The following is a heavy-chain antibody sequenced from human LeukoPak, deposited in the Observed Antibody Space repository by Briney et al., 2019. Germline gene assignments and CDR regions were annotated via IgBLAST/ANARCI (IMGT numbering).Heavy chain of an antibody. Sequence: SETLSLTXAVYGGSFSGYYWRWIRQSPGKGLEWIGEINDSGSTNYDPSLKSRVTISVDTSKNQISLKLTSVTAADTAVYYCARVAGDPIYYYYYMDVWGKGTTVTVSS. CDR3: ARVAGDPIYYYYYMDV. CDR1: GGSFSGYY. D-gene: IGHD7-27*01. J-gene: IGHJ6*03. V-gene: IGHV4-34*01. CDR2: INDSGST.